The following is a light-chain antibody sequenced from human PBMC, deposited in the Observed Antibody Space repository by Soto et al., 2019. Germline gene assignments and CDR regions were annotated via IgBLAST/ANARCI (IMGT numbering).Light chain of an antibody. CDR1: SSDVGGYNY. J-gene: IGLJ1*01. CDR3: CSYAGRCHV. V-gene: IGLV2-11*01. CDR2: DVS. Sequence: QSVLTQPRSVSGSPGQSVTISCTGTSSDVGGYNYVSWYQQHPGKAPKLMIYDVSKRPSGVPDRFSGSKSGNTASLTISGLQAEDEADYYCCSYAGRCHVFGTGTKLTVL.